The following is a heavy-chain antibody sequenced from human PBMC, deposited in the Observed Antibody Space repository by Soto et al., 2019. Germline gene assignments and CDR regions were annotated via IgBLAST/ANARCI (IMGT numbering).Heavy chain of an antibody. D-gene: IGHD3-3*01. J-gene: IGHJ6*02. CDR3: ARDHQTNYDFWSGYYTGQWSYGMDV. CDR1: GFTVSSNY. V-gene: IGHV3-53*01. CDR2: IYSGGST. Sequence: PVGSLRLSCAASGFTVSSNYMSWVRQAPGKGLEWVSVIYSGGSTYYADSVKGRFTISRDNSKNTLYLQMNSLRAEDTAVYYCARDHQTNYDFWSGYYTGQWSYGMDVWGQGTTVTVSS.